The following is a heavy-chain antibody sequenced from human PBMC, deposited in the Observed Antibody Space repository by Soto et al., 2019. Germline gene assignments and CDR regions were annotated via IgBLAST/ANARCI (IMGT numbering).Heavy chain of an antibody. CDR1: GFTFSSYA. D-gene: IGHD2-15*01. Sequence: GGSLRLSCAASGFTFSSYAMHWVRQAPGKGLEWVAVISYDGSNKYYADSVKGRSTISRDNSKNTLYLQMNSLRAEDTAVYYCARDIIRCGGGSCQLYYYYGMDVWGQGTTVTVSS. J-gene: IGHJ6*02. CDR3: ARDIIRCGGGSCQLYYYYGMDV. CDR2: ISYDGSNK. V-gene: IGHV3-30-3*01.